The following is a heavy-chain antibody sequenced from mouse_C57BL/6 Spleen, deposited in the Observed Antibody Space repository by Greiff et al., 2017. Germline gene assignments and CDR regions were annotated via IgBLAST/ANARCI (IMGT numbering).Heavy chain of an antibody. J-gene: IGHJ4*01. CDR3: TRHGGRYAMDY. Sequence: EVQRVESGGGLVKPGGSLKLSCAASGFTFSSYTMSWVRQTPEKRLEWVATISGGGGNTYYPDSVKGRFTISRDNATNTLYLQMSSLRSEDTALYYCTRHGGRYAMDYWGQGTSVTVSS. CDR1: GFTFSSYT. V-gene: IGHV5-9*01. CDR2: ISGGGGNT.